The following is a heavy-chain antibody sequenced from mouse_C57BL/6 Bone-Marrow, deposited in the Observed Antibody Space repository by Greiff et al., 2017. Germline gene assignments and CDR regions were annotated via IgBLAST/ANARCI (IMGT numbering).Heavy chain of an antibody. CDR2: FYPGSGSL. CDR1: GYTFTEYT. Sequence: QVQLQQSGAELVKPGASVKLSCKASGYTFTEYTIHWVKQRSGQGLEWIGWFYPGSGSLKYNEKFKDKATLTADKSSSTVYMELSRLTSENSAVYVCARHEEGIDDDNYDWFAYWGQGTLVTVSA. CDR3: ARHEEGIDDDNYDWFAY. D-gene: IGHD2-1*01. V-gene: IGHV1-62-2*01. J-gene: IGHJ3*01.